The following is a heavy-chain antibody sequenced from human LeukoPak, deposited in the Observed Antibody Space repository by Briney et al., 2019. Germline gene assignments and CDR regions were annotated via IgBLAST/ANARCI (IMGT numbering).Heavy chain of an antibody. CDR1: GGTFSSYA. CDR2: IIPILGIA. Sequence: ASVKVSCKASGGTFSSYAISWVRQAPGQGLEWMGRIIPILGIANYAQKFQGRVTITADKSTSTAYMELSSLRSEDTAVYYCARESSYVYYYYYGMDVWGQGTTVTVSS. J-gene: IGHJ6*02. D-gene: IGHD5-18*01. CDR3: ARESSYVYYYYYGMDV. V-gene: IGHV1-69*04.